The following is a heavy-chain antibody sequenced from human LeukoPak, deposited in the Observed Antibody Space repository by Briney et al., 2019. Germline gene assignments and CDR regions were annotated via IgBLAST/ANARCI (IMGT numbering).Heavy chain of an antibody. CDR2: IKSITDGGTT. D-gene: IGHD3-10*01. V-gene: IGHV3-15*07. CDR1: GFTFSNAW. Sequence: GGSLRLSCAASGFTFSNAWMNWVRQAPGKGLEWVGRIKSITDGGTTDYAAPVKCRFTISRDDSKNTLYLQMNSLKTEDTAVYYCTRNRLGSGSYYIDYWGQGTLVTVSS. CDR3: TRNRLGSGSYYIDY. J-gene: IGHJ4*02.